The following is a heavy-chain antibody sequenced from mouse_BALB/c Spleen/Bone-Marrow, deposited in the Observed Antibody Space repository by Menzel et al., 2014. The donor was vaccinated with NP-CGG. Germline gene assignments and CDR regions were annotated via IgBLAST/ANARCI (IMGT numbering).Heavy chain of an antibody. CDR3: AKNYYYGYVAY. J-gene: IGHJ3*01. D-gene: IGHD1-2*01. CDR1: GFDFSRYW. CDR2: INPDSSTI. V-gene: IGHV4-1*02. Sequence: VQLQQPGGGLAQPGGSLKLSCAASGFDFSRYWMTWVRQAPGKGLEWIGEINPDSSTINYTPSLKDKFIISRDNAKNTLYLQMSKVRSEDTALYYCAKNYYYGYVAYWGQGTLVTVSA.